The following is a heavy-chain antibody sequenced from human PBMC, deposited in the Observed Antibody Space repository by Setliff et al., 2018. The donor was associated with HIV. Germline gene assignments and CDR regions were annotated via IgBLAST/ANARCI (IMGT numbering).Heavy chain of an antibody. D-gene: IGHD1-26*01. CDR1: GGSIGSGSHH. CDR3: AKTSVGATGLYAFDI. V-gene: IGHV4-61*09. CDR2: IYTTGST. J-gene: IGHJ3*02. Sequence: TLSLTCTVSGGSIGSGSHHWSWIRQPAGKGLEWIGHIYTTGSTNYNPSLKSRVTISADTSNNQFSLRLTSMTAADTAVYYCAKTSVGATGLYAFDIWGQGTMVTVSS.